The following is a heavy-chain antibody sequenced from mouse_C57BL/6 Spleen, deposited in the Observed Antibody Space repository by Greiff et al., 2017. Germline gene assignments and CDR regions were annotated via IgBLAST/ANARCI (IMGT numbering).Heavy chain of an antibody. CDR2: IDPGNGDT. CDR1: GFNIKDDY. J-gene: IGHJ1*03. V-gene: IGHV14-4*01. Sequence: EVKLVESGAELVRPGASVKLSCTASGFNIKDDYMHWVKQRPEQGLEWIGWIDPGNGDTEYASKFQGKATITADTSSNTAYLQLSSLTSEDTAVYYCTTQVVWGTGTTVTVSS. CDR3: TTQVV.